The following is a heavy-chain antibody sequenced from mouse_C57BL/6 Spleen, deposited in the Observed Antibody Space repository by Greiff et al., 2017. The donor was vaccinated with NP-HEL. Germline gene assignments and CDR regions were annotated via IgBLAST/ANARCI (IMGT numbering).Heavy chain of an antibody. CDR1: GYTFTSYW. D-gene: IGHD2-4*01. J-gene: IGHJ4*01. Sequence: VQLQQPGAELVKPGASVKLSCKASGYTFTSYWMHWVKQRPGQGLEWIGMIHPNSGSTNYNEKFKSKATLTVDKSSSTAYMQLSSLTSEDSAVYYCARSDYDGGVYAMDYWGQGTSVTVSS. V-gene: IGHV1-64*01. CDR2: IHPNSGST. CDR3: ARSDYDGGVYAMDY.